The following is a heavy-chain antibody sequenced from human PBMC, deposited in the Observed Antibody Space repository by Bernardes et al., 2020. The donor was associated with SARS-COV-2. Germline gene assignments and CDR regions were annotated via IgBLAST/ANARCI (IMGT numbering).Heavy chain of an antibody. J-gene: IGHJ4*02. CDR2: IDNSGSI. D-gene: IGHD3-9*01. V-gene: IGHV4-4*07. Sequence: SETLSLTCTVSGCSVTNYYLSWIRQTAGKGLEWIGRIDNSGSINYNPSFKSRVTMSIETSKNQFSLMLSSVTAAETAVYYCARGGCTYYDVLTGWGQGPLITVSS. CDR1: GCSVTNYY. CDR3: ARGGCTYYDVLTG.